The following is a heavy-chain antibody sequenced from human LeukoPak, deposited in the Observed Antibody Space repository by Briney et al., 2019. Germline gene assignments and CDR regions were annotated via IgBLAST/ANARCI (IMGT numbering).Heavy chain of an antibody. CDR1: GGSFSGYY. J-gene: IGHJ5*02. CDR3: ARGPSITGTINWFDP. D-gene: IGHD1-7*01. V-gene: IGHV4-34*01. CDR2: INHSGST. Sequence: SETLSLTCAVYGGSFSGYYWSWIPQPPGKGLEWIGEINHSGSTNYNPSPKSRVTISVDTSKNQFSLKLSSVTAADTAVYYCARGPSITGTINWFDPWGQGTLVTVSS.